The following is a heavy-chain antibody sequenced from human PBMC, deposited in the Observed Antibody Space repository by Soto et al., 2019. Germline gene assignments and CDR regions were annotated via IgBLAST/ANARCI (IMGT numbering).Heavy chain of an antibody. D-gene: IGHD3-16*01. V-gene: IGHV3-53*01. Sequence: GGSLRLSCATSGFSVSSNYLSWVRQAPGKGLEWVSVHYSGGSTYYADSVQGRFTISRDNSKHTLYLQMNTLRAEDTAVYYCAGEPKGGTYDMDVWGQGTTVTVSS. CDR1: GFSVSSNY. CDR2: HYSGGST. CDR3: AGEPKGGTYDMDV. J-gene: IGHJ6*02.